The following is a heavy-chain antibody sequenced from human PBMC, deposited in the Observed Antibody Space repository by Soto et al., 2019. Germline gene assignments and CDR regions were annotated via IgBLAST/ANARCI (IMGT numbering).Heavy chain of an antibody. CDR2: ISYDGSTK. CDR3: AKPMVPGAGAFDI. D-gene: IGHD2-15*01. CDR1: GFTFNTFA. J-gene: IGHJ3*02. Sequence: QVQLVESGGGVVQPGMSLRLSCATSGFTFNTFAIHWVRQAPGQGLEWVAVISYDGSTKYYADSVKGRFIISRDNSKNTRYLQLNSLRGDDTAVYYCAKPMVPGAGAFDIWGQGAMVTVSS. V-gene: IGHV3-30*18.